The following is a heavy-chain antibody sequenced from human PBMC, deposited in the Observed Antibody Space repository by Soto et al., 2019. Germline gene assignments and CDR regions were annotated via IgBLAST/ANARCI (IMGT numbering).Heavy chain of an antibody. D-gene: IGHD6-13*01. CDR1: GFTFDDYA. Sequence: EVQLVESGGGLVQPGRSLRLSCAASGFTFDDYAMHWVRQAPGKGLEWVSGISWNSGSIGYADSVKGRFTISRDNAKNALYLQMNSLRAEDTALYYCAKDALRKRPSSLYYFDYWGQGTLVTVSS. J-gene: IGHJ4*02. CDR2: ISWNSGSI. V-gene: IGHV3-9*01. CDR3: AKDALRKRPSSLYYFDY.